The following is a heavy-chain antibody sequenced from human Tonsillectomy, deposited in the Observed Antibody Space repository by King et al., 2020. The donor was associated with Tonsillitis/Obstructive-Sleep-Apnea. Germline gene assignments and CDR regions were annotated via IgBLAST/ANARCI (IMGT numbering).Heavy chain of an antibody. CDR1: GFPFSDYW. V-gene: IGHV3-7*04. CDR3: ARDKGEGFDY. CDR2: IKQDGAEM. Sequence: VQLVESGGGLVQPGGSLRLSCTASGFPFSDYWMTWVRQGPGKGLEWVANIKQDGAEMYYVDSVKGRFTISRDNAKNSLYLQMNSRRAEDTAIYYCARDKGEGFDYWGQGTLVTVSS. J-gene: IGHJ4*02. D-gene: IGHD1-26*01.